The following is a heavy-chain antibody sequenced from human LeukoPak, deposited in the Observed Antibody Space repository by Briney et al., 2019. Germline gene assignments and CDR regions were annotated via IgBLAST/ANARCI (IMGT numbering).Heavy chain of an antibody. CDR3: AGVSGSPSRYYYGMDV. D-gene: IGHD1-26*01. V-gene: IGHV1-2*02. Sequence: ASVKVSCKASGYTFTGYYMHWVRQAPGQGLEWMGWINPNSGGTNYAQKFQGRVTMTRDTSISTAYMELSRLRSDDTAVYYCAGVSGSPSRYYYGMDVWGQGTTVTVSS. CDR1: GYTFTGYY. CDR2: INPNSGGT. J-gene: IGHJ6*02.